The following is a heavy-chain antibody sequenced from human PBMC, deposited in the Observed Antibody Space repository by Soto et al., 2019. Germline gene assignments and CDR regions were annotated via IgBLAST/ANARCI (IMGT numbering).Heavy chain of an antibody. CDR1: GGTFSSYA. CDR2: IIPIFGTA. Sequence: QVQLVQSGAEVKRPGSSVKVSCKASGGTFSSYAISWVRQAPGQGLEWMGGIIPIFGTANYAQKLQGRVTITADESTSTAYMKLSSLRSEDTAVYYCARDPLWGFRRYYGMDVWGQGTTVTVSS. CDR3: ARDPLWGFRRYYGMDV. J-gene: IGHJ6*02. D-gene: IGHD7-27*01. V-gene: IGHV1-69*01.